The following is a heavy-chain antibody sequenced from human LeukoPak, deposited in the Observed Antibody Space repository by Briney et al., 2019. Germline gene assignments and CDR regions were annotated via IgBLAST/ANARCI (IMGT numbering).Heavy chain of an antibody. CDR1: GFTFSSYS. CDR3: ARLANYYDSSGDGFDI. D-gene: IGHD3-22*01. Sequence: GGSLRLSCAAAGFTFSSYSMNWVRQAPGKGMEWVSSISSSNIYIYYADSLKARFTISRDNAKNSLYLQMNSLRAEDTAVYYCARLANYYDSSGDGFDIWGQGTMVTVSS. J-gene: IGHJ3*02. CDR2: ISSSNIYI. V-gene: IGHV3-21*01.